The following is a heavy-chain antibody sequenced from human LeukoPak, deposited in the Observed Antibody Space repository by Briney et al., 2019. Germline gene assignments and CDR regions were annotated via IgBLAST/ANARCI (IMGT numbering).Heavy chain of an antibody. Sequence: GGSLRLFCAASGFTFSSYGMHWVRQAPGKGLEWVAVIWYDGSNRYYADSVKGRFTISRDNSKNTLYLQMNSLRAEDTAVYYCARDSSSYFSSSEFDYWGQGTLVTVSS. J-gene: IGHJ4*02. CDR2: IWYDGSNR. CDR3: ARDSSSYFSSSEFDY. D-gene: IGHD6-6*01. CDR1: GFTFSSYG. V-gene: IGHV3-33*01.